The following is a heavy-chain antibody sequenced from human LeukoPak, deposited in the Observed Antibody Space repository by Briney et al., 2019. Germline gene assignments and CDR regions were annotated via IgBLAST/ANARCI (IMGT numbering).Heavy chain of an antibody. J-gene: IGHJ3*02. V-gene: IGHV4-59*12. D-gene: IGHD1-26*01. Sequence: SETLSLTCTVSGGSISSYYWSWIRQPPGKGLEWIGYIYYSGSTNYNPSLKSRVTISVDKSKTQFSLKLSSVTAADTAVYYCARDKWEPRYAFDIWGQGTMVAVSS. CDR2: IYYSGST. CDR3: ARDKWEPRYAFDI. CDR1: GGSISSYY.